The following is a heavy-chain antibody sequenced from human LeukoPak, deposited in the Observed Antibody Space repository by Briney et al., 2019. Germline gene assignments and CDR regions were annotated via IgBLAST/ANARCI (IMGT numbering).Heavy chain of an antibody. J-gene: IGHJ4*02. CDR2: IKQDGSEK. V-gene: IGHV3-7*01. Sequence: PGGSLRLSCAASGFTVSSNHMSWVRQAPGKGLEWVANIKQDGSEKRYVDPVKGRFTISRDNAKNSLYLQMNSLRAEDTGVYYCVRAPATNEWRCMDYWGQGTLVTVSS. CDR1: GFTVSSNH. CDR3: VRAPATNEWRCMDY. D-gene: IGHD2-8*02.